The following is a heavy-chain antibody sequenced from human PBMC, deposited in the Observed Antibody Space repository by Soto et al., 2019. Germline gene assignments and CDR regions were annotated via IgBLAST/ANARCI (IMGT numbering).Heavy chain of an antibody. CDR1: GFTFSSYA. Sequence: QVQLVESGGGVVQPGRSLRLSCAASGFTFSSYAMHWVRQAPGKGLEWVAVISYDGSNKYYADSVKGRFTISRDNSKNTLYLQINSLRAEDTAVYYCARDRWGLGGGAGYWGQGTLVTVSS. CDR3: ARDRWGLGGGAGY. V-gene: IGHV3-30-3*01. J-gene: IGHJ4*02. CDR2: ISYDGSNK. D-gene: IGHD1-26*01.